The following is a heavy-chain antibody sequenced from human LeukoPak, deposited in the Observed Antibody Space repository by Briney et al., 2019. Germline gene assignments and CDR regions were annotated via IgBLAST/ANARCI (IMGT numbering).Heavy chain of an antibody. CDR1: GGTFSSYA. Sequence: SVKVSCKASGGTFSSYAISWVRQAPGQGLEWMGGIIPIFGTANYAQKFQGRVTITTDESTSTAYMELSSLRSEDMAVYYCATNAAAGTGFGYWGQGTLVTVSS. D-gene: IGHD6-13*01. CDR3: ATNAAAGTGFGY. V-gene: IGHV1-69*05. CDR2: IIPIFGTA. J-gene: IGHJ4*02.